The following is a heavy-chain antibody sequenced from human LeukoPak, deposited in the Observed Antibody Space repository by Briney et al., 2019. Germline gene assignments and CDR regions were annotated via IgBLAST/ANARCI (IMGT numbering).Heavy chain of an antibody. V-gene: IGHV3-48*03. CDR3: AREGSYYIDY. D-gene: IGHD1-26*01. Sequence: PGGSLRLSCVASGFTFSTYEMIWVRQAPGKGLEWISYISSSGRTIYYADSVKGRFTLSRDNAENSLYLQMNSLRAEDTAVYYCAREGSYYIDYWGQGTLVTVSS. CDR1: GFTFSTYE. J-gene: IGHJ4*02. CDR2: ISSSGRTI.